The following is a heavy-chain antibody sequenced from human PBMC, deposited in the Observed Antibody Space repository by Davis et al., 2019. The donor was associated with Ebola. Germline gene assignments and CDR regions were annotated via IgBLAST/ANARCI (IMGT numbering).Heavy chain of an antibody. CDR1: GGSISSSNW. CDR2: IYHSGST. J-gene: IGHJ6*02. Sequence: SETLSLTCAVSGGSISSSNWWRWVRQPPGKGLEWIGEIYHSGSTNYNPSLKSRVTISVDKSKNQFSLKLSSVTAADTAVYYCATSIAAGDYGMDVWGQGTTVTVSS. D-gene: IGHD6-13*01. V-gene: IGHV4-4*02. CDR3: ATSIAAGDYGMDV.